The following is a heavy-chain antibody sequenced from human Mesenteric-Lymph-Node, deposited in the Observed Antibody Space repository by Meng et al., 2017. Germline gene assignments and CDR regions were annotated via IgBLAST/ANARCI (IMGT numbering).Heavy chain of an antibody. Sequence: QRHHPRPGLVHPSTTLSLTCTASGGSISIGDYYGSWIRQPPGKGLELIGHIYYSGSTSYNPSLKSRVTISVDTSNNQFSLKLSSVTAADTAVYYCARVGWRQWSFDLWGRGTLVTVSS. V-gene: IGHV4-30-4*01. CDR2: IYYSGST. CDR1: GGSISIGDYY. D-gene: IGHD5-18*01. J-gene: IGHJ2*01. CDR3: ARVGWRQWSFDL.